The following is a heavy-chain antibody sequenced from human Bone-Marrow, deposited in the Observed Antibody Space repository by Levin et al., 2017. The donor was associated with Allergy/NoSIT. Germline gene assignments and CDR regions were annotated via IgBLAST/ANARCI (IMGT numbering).Heavy chain of an antibody. V-gene: IGHV3-74*01. D-gene: IGHD3/OR15-3a*01. CDR1: GFAFSTYW. CDR2: ISSDGTTT. CDR3: AREYYGLWTGYYYDY. J-gene: IGHJ4*02. Sequence: PGGSLRLSYAASGFAFSTYWMHWVRQAPGKGLVWVSRISSDGTTTDYAGSVKGRFTVSRDNAKNTLYLQMTSLRAEDTAVYYCAREYYGLWTGYYYDYWGQGSLVTVSS.